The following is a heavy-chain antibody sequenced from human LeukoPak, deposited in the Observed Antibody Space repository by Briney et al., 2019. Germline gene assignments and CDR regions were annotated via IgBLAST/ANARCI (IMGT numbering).Heavy chain of an antibody. J-gene: IGHJ6*03. Sequence: SETLSLTCTVSGGSISTSNYYWGWIRQPPGKGLEWIGNIFYSGSTYYSPSPRSRVTISLDTSRNQFSLKLTSVTAADTAVYYCASKRPHYGSGSYRYYYYYYMDVWGKGTTVTISS. D-gene: IGHD3-10*01. CDR1: GGSISTSNYY. CDR3: ASKRPHYGSGSYRYYYYYYMDV. V-gene: IGHV4-39*07. CDR2: IFYSGST.